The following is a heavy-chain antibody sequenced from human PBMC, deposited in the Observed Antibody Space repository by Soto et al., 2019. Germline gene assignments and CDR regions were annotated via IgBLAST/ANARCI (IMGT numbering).Heavy chain of an antibody. CDR3: AHRPRGFTYFVDY. CDR1: GFSLSTRGVG. Sequence: QITLNESGPTLVKPTQTLTLTCTFSGFSLSTRGVGVGWIRQPPGKALEWLALLYWDDDERYSPSLMSRLTITKDTSKNQVFLTMTNVDPVDTATYYCAHRPRGFTYFVDYWGQGTRVTVSS. V-gene: IGHV2-5*02. CDR2: LYWDDDE. J-gene: IGHJ4*02.